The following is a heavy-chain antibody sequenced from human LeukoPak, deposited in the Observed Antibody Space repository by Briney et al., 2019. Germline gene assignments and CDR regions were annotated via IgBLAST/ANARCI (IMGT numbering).Heavy chain of an antibody. CDR2: IYYSGST. V-gene: IGHV4-61*01. Sequence: SETLSLTCTVSGGSVSSGSYYWSWIRQPPGTGLEWIGYIYYSGSTNYNPSLKSRVTISVDASKNQFSLKVSSVTAADTAVYYCARGRGVFIYWGQGTLVTVSS. J-gene: IGHJ4*02. CDR3: ARGRGVFIY. D-gene: IGHD3-10*01. CDR1: GGSVSSGSYY.